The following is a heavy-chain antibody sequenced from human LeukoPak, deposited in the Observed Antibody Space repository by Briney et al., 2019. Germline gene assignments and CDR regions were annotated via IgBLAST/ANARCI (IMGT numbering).Heavy chain of an antibody. D-gene: IGHD3-22*01. V-gene: IGHV1-18*01. Sequence: GASVKVSCKASGYTFTSYGISWVRQAPGQGLEWMGLISTYNGNTNYAQKFQGRVTMTTDTSTSTVYMELRSLRSDDTAVYYCARDRYYYGRSGYYVFDYWGQGTLVTVSS. CDR2: ISTYNGNT. CDR1: GYTFTSYG. CDR3: ARDRYYYGRSGYYVFDY. J-gene: IGHJ4*02.